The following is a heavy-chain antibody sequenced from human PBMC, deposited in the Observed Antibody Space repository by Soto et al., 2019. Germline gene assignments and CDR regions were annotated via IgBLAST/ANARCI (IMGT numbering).Heavy chain of an antibody. V-gene: IGHV1-18*01. J-gene: IGHJ5*02. CDR1: GYTFTSYG. CDR3: ARMDVGATRIDP. CDR2: ISAYNGNT. Sequence: ASVKVSCKASGYTFTSYGISWVRQAPGQGLEWMGWISAYNGNTNYAQKLQGRVTMTTDTSTSTVYMELRSLRSDDTAVYYCARMDVGATRIDPWGQGTLVTVSS. D-gene: IGHD1-26*01.